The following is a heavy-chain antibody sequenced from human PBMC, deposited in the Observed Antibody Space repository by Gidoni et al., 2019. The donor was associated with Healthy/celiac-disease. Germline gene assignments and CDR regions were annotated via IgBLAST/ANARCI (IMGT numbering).Heavy chain of an antibody. V-gene: IGHV3-30*18. CDR3: AKVSRGNYFDY. D-gene: IGHD3-16*01. Sequence: QVQLVESGGGVVQPGRSLRPSCAASGFTFSSNGMHWVRQAPGKGLEWVAVISYDGSNKYYADSVKGRFTISRDNSKNTLYLQMNSLRAEDTAVYYCAKVSRGNYFDYWGQGTLVTVSS. CDR2: ISYDGSNK. CDR1: GFTFSSNG. J-gene: IGHJ4*02.